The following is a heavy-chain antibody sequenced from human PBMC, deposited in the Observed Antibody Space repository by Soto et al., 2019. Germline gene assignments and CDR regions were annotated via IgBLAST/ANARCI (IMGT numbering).Heavy chain of an antibody. CDR3: ARDPPDIAAAGMRGGDY. J-gene: IGHJ4*02. CDR2: ISYDGSNK. V-gene: IGHV3-30-3*01. D-gene: IGHD6-13*01. Sequence: QVQLVESGGGVVQPGRSLRLSCAASGFTFSSYAMHWVRQAPGKGLEWVAVISYDGSNKYYADSVKGRFTISRDNSKNTLYVQMNSLSAEYTAVYYCARDPPDIAAAGMRGGDYWGQGTLVTVSS. CDR1: GFTFSSYA.